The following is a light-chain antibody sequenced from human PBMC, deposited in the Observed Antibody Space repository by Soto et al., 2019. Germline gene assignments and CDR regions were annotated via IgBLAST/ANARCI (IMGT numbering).Light chain of an antibody. Sequence: IERTQYNSTMSGSVGNTLTITGGASQTISSWLAWYQQKQGQAPKILIYKASTLTSGVPSRFSVSGSGTEFTLTISRLKTDDFATYYCQHYNIYLEAFGQGTMVDI. J-gene: IGKJ1*01. CDR1: QTISSW. V-gene: IGKV1-5*03. CDR3: QHYNIYLEA. CDR2: KAS.